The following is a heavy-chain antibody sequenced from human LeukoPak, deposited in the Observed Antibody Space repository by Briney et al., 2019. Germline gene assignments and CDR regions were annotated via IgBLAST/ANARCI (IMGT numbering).Heavy chain of an antibody. D-gene: IGHD3-10*01. CDR2: ISSSSVI. CDR1: GFTFSSHS. Sequence: GGSLRLSCAASGFTFSSHSIYWVRQAPGKGLEWISYISSSSVIDYADSVKGRFTVSRDNAKNSLFLQMNSLRAEDTAVYYCARGAYSGRSSYFDYWGQGTLVTVSS. CDR3: ARGAYSGRSSYFDY. J-gene: IGHJ4*02. V-gene: IGHV3-48*01.